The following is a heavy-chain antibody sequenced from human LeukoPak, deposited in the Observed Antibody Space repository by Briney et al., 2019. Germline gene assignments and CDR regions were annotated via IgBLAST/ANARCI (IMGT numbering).Heavy chain of an antibody. CDR3: ARDTHSRFLEWFV. CDR2: INPNSGGT. D-gene: IGHD3-3*01. J-gene: IGHJ4*02. CDR1: GYTFTGYY. Sequence: ASVKVSCKASGYTFTGYYMHWVRQAPGQGLEWMGRINPNSGGTNYAQKFQGRVTMTRETYISTAYTELSRLRSDDTAVYYCARDTHSRFLEWFVWGQGTLVTVSS. V-gene: IGHV1-2*06.